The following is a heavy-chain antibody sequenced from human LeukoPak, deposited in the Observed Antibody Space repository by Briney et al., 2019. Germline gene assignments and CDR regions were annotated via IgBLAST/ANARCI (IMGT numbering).Heavy chain of an antibody. J-gene: IGHJ3*02. Sequence: GGSLRLSCAASGFTFSSYGMHWVRQAPGKGLEWVAVIWYDGSNKYYADSVKGRFTISRDNSKNTLYLQMNSLRAEDTAVYYCARDSIRPHAFDIWGQGTMVTVPS. CDR1: GFTFSSYG. CDR2: IWYDGSNK. CDR3: ARDSIRPHAFDI. V-gene: IGHV3-33*01. D-gene: IGHD3-16*01.